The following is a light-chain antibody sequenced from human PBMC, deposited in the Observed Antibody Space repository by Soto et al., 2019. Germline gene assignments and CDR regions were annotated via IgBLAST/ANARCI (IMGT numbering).Light chain of an antibody. CDR3: CSYAGSSTVYV. CDR1: SSDVGTYNL. Sequence: QSVLTQPASVSGSPGQSITISCTGTSSDVGTYNLVSWYQHHPGKAPKLMIYDVTMRPSGVSNRFSGSKSGNTASLTISGLQAEDEADYYCCSYAGSSTVYVFGTGTKVTVL. J-gene: IGLJ1*01. CDR2: DVT. V-gene: IGLV2-23*02.